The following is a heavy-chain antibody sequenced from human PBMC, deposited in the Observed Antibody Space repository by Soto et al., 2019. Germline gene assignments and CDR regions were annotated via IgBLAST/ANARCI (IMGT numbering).Heavy chain of an antibody. CDR3: ARPSVAGTFYFDY. D-gene: IGHD6-19*01. V-gene: IGHV3-30-3*01. CDR1: GFTFSSYA. CDR2: ISYDGSNK. Sequence: QVQLVESGGGVVQPGRSLRLSCAASGFTFSSYAMHWVRQAPGKGLEWVAVISYDGSNKYYADSVKGRFTISRDNSKNTLYLQMNSLRAEDTAVYYCARPSVAGTFYFDYWGQGTLVTVSS. J-gene: IGHJ4*02.